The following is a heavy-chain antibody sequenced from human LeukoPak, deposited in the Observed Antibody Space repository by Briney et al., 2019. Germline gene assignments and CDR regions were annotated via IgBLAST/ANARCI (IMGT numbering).Heavy chain of an antibody. CDR2: INTSGST. V-gene: IGHV4-61*02. Sequence: PSETLSLTCTVSGGSISSGNYHWSWIRQPAGKGLEWIGRINTSGSTKDNPSLKSRVTISIDTSKNQFSLKLTSVTAADTAVYYCARYIRDGQNLSPLDYWGQGTLVTVSS. J-gene: IGHJ4*02. D-gene: IGHD5-24*01. CDR1: GGSISSGNYH. CDR3: ARYIRDGQNLSPLDY.